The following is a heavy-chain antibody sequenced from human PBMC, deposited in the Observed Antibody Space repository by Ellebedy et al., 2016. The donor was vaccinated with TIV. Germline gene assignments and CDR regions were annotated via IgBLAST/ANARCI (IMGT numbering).Heavy chain of an antibody. Sequence: GESLKISCAASGFTFSRYGMHWVRQAPGKGLEWVSIIYSDGTTHYADSVKGRFTISRDNSKNTVYLQMNSLTAEDTALYYCARAPTITTNYDYWGQGTLVAVSS. CDR1: GFTFSRYG. CDR3: ARAPTITTNYDY. CDR2: IYSDGTT. D-gene: IGHD5-12*01. V-gene: IGHV3-NL1*01. J-gene: IGHJ4*02.